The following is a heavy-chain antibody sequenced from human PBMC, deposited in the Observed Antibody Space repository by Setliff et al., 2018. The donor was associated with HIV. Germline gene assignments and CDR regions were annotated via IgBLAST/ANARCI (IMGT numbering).Heavy chain of an antibody. Sequence: GGSLRLSCAASLFPFRSSSLSWIRQAPGKGLEWVSYMSSSGSTIYYAASVKGRFTISRDKAKNSLYLPMNSLRAADPAVYYCAREPKIWSGYYSHFYYMDVWGKGTTVTVSS. CDR2: MSSSGSTI. V-gene: IGHV3-11*04. D-gene: IGHD3-3*01. CDR3: AREPKIWSGYYSHFYYMDV. CDR1: LFPFRSSS. J-gene: IGHJ6*03.